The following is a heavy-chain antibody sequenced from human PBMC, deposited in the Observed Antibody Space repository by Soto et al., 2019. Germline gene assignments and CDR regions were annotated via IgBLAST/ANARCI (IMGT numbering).Heavy chain of an antibody. V-gene: IGHV4-4*02. D-gene: IGHD6-13*01. J-gene: IGHJ5*02. CDR3: AREVNSSPARGPNWFDP. CDR2: TYHSGTT. Sequence: QVQLQESGPGLVQPSGTLSLTCAVSGDSINNSHWWSWVRQTPGKGLEWIGETYHSGTTNYNPSLKTQSTISIAKSKNQFSLKMNSVTAADTAVYYCAREVNSSPARGPNWFDPWGQGTLVTVSS. CDR1: GDSINNSHW.